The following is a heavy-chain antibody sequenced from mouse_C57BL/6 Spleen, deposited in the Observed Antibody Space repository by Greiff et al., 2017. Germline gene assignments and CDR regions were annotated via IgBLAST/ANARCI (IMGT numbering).Heavy chain of an antibody. Sequence: VQLQQPGAELVRPGTSVKLSCKASGYTFTSYWMHWVKQRPGQGLEWIGVIDPSDSYTNYNQKFKGKAPLTVDTSSSTAYMQLSSLTSEYSAVYYCASIDYWGQGTTLTVSS. CDR3: ASIDY. J-gene: IGHJ2*01. V-gene: IGHV1-59*01. CDR1: GYTFTSYW. CDR2: IDPSDSYT.